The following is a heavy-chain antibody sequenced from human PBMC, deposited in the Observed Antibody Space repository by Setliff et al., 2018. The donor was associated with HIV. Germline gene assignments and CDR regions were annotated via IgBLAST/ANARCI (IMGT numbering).Heavy chain of an antibody. CDR1: GYDFTNYC. D-gene: IGHD6-19*01. V-gene: IGHV5-51*01. J-gene: IGHJ4*02. CDR3: ARLSGNLAVAGNYYFDY. Sequence: GESLKISCQASGYDFTNYCIAWVRQMPANGLEWMGLIWPDDSDTIYSPSFQGQVTMSADKSISTAYLQWSSLKASDTAMYYCARLSGNLAVAGNYYFDYWGQGTLVTVSS. CDR2: IWPDDSDT.